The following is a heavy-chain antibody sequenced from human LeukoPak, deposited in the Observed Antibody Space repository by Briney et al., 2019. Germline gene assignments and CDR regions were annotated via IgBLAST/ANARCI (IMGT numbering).Heavy chain of an antibody. D-gene: IGHD3-22*01. V-gene: IGHV1-46*01. CDR1: GYTFTSYY. Sequence: ASVKVSCKASGYTFTSYYMHWVRQAPGQGLEWMGIINPSGGSTSYAQKFQGRVTMTRDTSTSTVYMELSSLRSEDTAVYYCARDENLPLGYYYDSSGSNYWGQGTLVTVSS. CDR3: ARDENLPLGYYYDSSGSNY. CDR2: INPSGGST. J-gene: IGHJ4*02.